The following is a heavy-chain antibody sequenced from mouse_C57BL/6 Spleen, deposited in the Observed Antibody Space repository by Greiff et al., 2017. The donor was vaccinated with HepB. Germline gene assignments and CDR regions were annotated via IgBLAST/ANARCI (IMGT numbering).Heavy chain of an antibody. Sequence: LQQSGPELVKPGASVKISCKASGYAFSSSWMNWVKQRPGKGLEWIGRIYPGDGDTNYNGKFKGKATLTADKSSSTAYMQLSSLTSEDSAVYFCARRDGSSPPYAMDYWGQGTSVTVSS. D-gene: IGHD1-1*01. V-gene: IGHV1-82*01. J-gene: IGHJ4*01. CDR2: IYPGDGDT. CDR1: GYAFSSSW. CDR3: ARRDGSSPPYAMDY.